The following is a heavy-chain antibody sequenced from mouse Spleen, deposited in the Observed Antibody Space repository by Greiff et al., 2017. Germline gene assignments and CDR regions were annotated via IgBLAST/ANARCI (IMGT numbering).Heavy chain of an antibody. J-gene: IGHJ4*01. CDR2: IDPEDGET. Sequence: VQLQQSGPELVKPGASVKISCKASGYSFTDYNMNWVKQRTEQGLEWIGRIDPEDGETKYAPKFQGKATITADTASNTAYLQLSSLTSEDTAVYYCARRRYHYYAMDYWGQGTSVTVSS. CDR3: ARRRYHYYAMDY. CDR1: GYSFTDYN. V-gene: IGHV14-2*01. D-gene: IGHD2-14*01.